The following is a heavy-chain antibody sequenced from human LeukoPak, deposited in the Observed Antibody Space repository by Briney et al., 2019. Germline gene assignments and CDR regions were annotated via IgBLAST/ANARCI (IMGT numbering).Heavy chain of an antibody. D-gene: IGHD2-21*01. CDR3: AKHPRAYCGGDCYCDY. CDR2: ISGSGGST. J-gene: IGHJ4*02. Sequence: GGSLRLSCAASGFTFSSYAMSWVRQAPGKGLEWVSAISGSGGSTYYADSVKGRFTISRDNSKNTLYLQMNSLRAEDTAVYYCAKHPRAYCGGDCYCDYWGQGTLVTVSS. CDR1: GFTFSSYA. V-gene: IGHV3-23*01.